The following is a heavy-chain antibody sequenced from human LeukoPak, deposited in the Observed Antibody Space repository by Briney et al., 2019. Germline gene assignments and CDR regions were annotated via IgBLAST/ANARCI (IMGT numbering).Heavy chain of an antibody. CDR2: IRYDGSNK. D-gene: IGHD2-15*01. CDR3: ARHRSGGSQDDAFDI. V-gene: IGHV3-30*02. CDR1: GFTFSSYG. Sequence: GGSLRLSCAASGFTFSSYGMHWVRQAPGKGLEWVAFIRYDGSNKYYADSVKGRFTISRDNSKNTLYLQMNSLRAEDTAVYYCARHRSGGSQDDAFDIWGQGTMVTVSS. J-gene: IGHJ3*02.